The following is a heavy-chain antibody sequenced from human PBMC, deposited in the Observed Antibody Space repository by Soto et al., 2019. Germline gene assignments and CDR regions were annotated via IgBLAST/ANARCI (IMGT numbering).Heavy chain of an antibody. CDR3: ARDKPLSYYYYGMDV. CDR1: GYTFTSYY. J-gene: IGHJ6*02. V-gene: IGHV1-46*01. CDR2: INPSGGST. Sequence: QVQLVQSGAEVKKPGASVKVSCKASGYTFTSYYMHWVRQAPVQGLEWMGIINPSGGSTSYAQKFQGRVTMTRDTSTSTVYMELSSLRSEDTAVYYCARDKPLSYYYYGMDVWGQGTTVTVSS.